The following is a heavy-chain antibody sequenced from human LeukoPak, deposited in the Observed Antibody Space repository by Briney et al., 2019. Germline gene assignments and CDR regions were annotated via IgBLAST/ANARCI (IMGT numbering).Heavy chain of an antibody. CDR2: IKWNGGST. CDR1: GFTFDDYV. D-gene: IGHD5-18*01. Sequence: GGSLRLSCAASGFTFDDYVMRWVRQAPGKGLELVSGIKWNGGSTGYVDSVKGRFTISRDNAKNSLYLQMNSLRAEDTALYYCARVRVTGDAFDIWGQGTMVTVSS. CDR3: ARVRVTGDAFDI. V-gene: IGHV3-20*04. J-gene: IGHJ3*02.